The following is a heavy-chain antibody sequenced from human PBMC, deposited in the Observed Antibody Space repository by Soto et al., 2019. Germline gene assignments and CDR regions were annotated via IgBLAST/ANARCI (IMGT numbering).Heavy chain of an antibody. D-gene: IGHD6-25*01. CDR1: GESISSSSYY. V-gene: IGHV4-39*01. Sequence: PSETLSLTFIVSGESISSSSYYCGWIRQPPRKGLEWIGSIYYIGRTYYNPSFKSRVTISIDTSKNQFSLKLSSVTATDTAVPSSARQRXXXVXXXXXXNWGQGALVTVS. CDR2: IYYIGRT. J-gene: IGHJ4*02. CDR3: ARQRXXXVXXXXXXN.